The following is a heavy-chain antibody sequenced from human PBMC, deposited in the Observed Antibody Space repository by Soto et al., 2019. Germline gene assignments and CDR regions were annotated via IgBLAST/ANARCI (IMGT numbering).Heavy chain of an antibody. CDR1: GGTFSNYA. Sequence: QVHLVQSGAEVKKPGSSVNVSCKASGGTFSNYAITWVRQAPGQGLEWVGRIIPIFGTTNVAQKFQGRVPITADESTTTAYMEMSGLRSDETAVYYCAKDGGADGYFGNWLDPWGQGTLVTVSS. J-gene: IGHJ5*02. V-gene: IGHV1-69*15. CDR3: AKDGGADGYFGNWLDP. D-gene: IGHD5-12*01. CDR2: IIPIFGTT.